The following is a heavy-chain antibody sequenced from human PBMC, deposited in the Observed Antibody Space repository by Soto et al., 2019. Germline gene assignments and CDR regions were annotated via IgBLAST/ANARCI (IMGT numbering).Heavy chain of an antibody. CDR1: GFTFSSYE. Sequence: GGSLRLSCAASGFTFSSYEMNWVRQAPGKGLEWVSYISSSGSTIYYADSVKGRFTISRDNAKNSLYLQMNSLRAEDTAVYYCASSGWYIPDYWGQGTLVTVSS. D-gene: IGHD6-19*01. CDR3: ASSGWYIPDY. V-gene: IGHV3-48*03. J-gene: IGHJ4*02. CDR2: ISSSGSTI.